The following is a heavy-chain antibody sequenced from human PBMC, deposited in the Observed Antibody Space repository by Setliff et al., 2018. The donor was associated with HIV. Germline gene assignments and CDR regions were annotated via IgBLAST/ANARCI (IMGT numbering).Heavy chain of an antibody. CDR2: IKTEAEGYAT. V-gene: IGHV3-73*01. D-gene: IGHD3-22*01. CDR1: GFTFSGSP. J-gene: IGHJ4*02. CDR3: TRPQYIYDNSDSDN. Sequence: PGGSLRLSCGASGFTFSGSPMHWVRQASGKGLEWVGRIKTEAEGYATAYAASVKGRFTISGDDSKNTAYLQMNSLKTEDTAIYYCTRPQYIYDNSDSDNWGQGALVTVSS.